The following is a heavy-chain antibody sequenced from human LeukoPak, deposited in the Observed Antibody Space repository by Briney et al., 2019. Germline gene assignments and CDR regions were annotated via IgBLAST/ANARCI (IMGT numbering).Heavy chain of an antibody. D-gene: IGHD5-24*01. CDR1: GFTFSSYS. V-gene: IGHV3-21*01. CDR2: ISSSSSYI. J-gene: IGHJ3*02. Sequence: GGSLRLSCAASGFTFSSYSMNWVRQAPGKGLGWVSSISSSSSYIYYADSGKGRLTISRDNAKNSLYLQMNSLRAEDTAVYYCASDMAPHRGAFDISGQGTMVTVSS. CDR3: ASDMAPHRGAFDI.